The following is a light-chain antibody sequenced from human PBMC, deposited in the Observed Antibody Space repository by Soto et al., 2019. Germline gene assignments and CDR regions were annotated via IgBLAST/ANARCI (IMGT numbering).Light chain of an antibody. CDR2: GAS. CDR3: QQYISLPFT. Sequence: EIVLTQSPGTLSLSPGERATLSCRASQSVTSNYLAWFQQKPGQAPRVLIYGASSKATGVTDRFSGSGYGTDFPLTLSRLEPEDFAVYYCQQYISLPFTFGPGNKVDIK. CDR1: QSVTSNY. V-gene: IGKV3-20*01. J-gene: IGKJ3*01.